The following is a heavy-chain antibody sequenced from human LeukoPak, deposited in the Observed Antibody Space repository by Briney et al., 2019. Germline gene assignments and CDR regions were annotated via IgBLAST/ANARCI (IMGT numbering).Heavy chain of an antibody. D-gene: IGHD3-22*01. CDR1: GFTFSSYA. J-gene: IGHJ4*02. Sequence: AGGSLRLSCAASGFTFSSYAMHWVRQAPGKGLEWVAVISYDGSNKYYADSVKGRFTISRDNSKNTLYLQMNSLRAEDTAVYYCARDYDSSGYYCYFDCWGQGTLVTVSS. CDR2: ISYDGSNK. V-gene: IGHV3-30-3*01. CDR3: ARDYDSSGYYCYFDC.